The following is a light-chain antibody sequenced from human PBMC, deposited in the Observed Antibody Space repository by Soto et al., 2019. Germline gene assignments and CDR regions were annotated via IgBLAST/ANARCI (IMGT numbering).Light chain of an antibody. CDR2: DAS. J-gene: IGKJ4*01. CDR1: QSVSSY. V-gene: IGKV3-11*01. CDR3: QQRSNWPPLT. Sequence: EIVLTQSPATLSLSPGERATLSCRASQSVSSYLAWYQQKPGQAPRLLIYDASNRATGIPARFSGSGSGTAFPLTISSLEPEDFGFYYCQQRSNWPPLTFGGGTKGEIK.